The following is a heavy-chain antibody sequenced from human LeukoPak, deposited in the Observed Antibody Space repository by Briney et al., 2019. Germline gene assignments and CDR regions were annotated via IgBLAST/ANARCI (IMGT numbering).Heavy chain of an antibody. V-gene: IGHV4-59*01. J-gene: IGHJ4*02. Sequence: KPSETLSLTCTVSGGSISSYYWSWIRQPPGKGLEWIGYIYYSGSTNYNPSLKSRVTISVDTSKNQFSLKLSSVTAADTAVYYCARAELWSGPPDYWGQGTLVTVSS. CDR3: ARAELWSGPPDY. CDR2: IYYSGST. CDR1: GGSISSYY. D-gene: IGHD3-3*01.